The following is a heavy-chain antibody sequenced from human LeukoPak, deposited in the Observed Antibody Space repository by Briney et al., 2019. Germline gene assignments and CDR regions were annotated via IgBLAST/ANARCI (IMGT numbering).Heavy chain of an antibody. CDR1: GFTFSSYG. CDR3: AKDRAAVIDY. D-gene: IGHD6-13*01. J-gene: IGHJ4*02. V-gene: IGHV3-30*18. CDR2: ISYDGSNK. Sequence: GGSLRLSCAASGFTFSSYGMHWVRQAPGKGLEWVAVISYDGSNKYYADSVKGRFTISRDNSKNTLYLQTNSLRAEDTAVYYCAKDRAAVIDYWGQGTLVTVSS.